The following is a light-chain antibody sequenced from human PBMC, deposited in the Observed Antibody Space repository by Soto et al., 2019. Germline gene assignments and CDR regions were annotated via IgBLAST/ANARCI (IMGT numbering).Light chain of an antibody. CDR1: QSISSIY. Sequence: EIVLTQSPGTLSLSPGERATLSCRASQSISSIYLAWYQQKPGQAPRLLIYGASSRATGIPDRFRGSGSGTDFTPTISRLEPEDFAVYYCQQYGSALPYTFGQGTKLEIK. V-gene: IGKV3-20*01. CDR2: GAS. J-gene: IGKJ2*01. CDR3: QQYGSALPYT.